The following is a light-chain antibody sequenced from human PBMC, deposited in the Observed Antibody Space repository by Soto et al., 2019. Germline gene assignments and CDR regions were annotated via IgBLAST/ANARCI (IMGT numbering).Light chain of an antibody. CDR3: QQNNDWPRT. Sequence: EIVMTQSPATLSVSPGERATLSCRASQSVSRNLAWYQQKPGRAPRLLIYSVSTRATGIQARFSGGGSGTEFTLTISSLQSEDFSVYYCQQNNDWPRTFGQGTKVEI. CDR2: SVS. V-gene: IGKV3-15*01. J-gene: IGKJ1*01. CDR1: QSVSRN.